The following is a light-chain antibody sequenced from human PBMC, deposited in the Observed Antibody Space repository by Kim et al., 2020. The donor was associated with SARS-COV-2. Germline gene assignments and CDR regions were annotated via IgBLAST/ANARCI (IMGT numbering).Light chain of an antibody. Sequence: GQRVTISGSGSGSNIGSYLVNWYQQLPGTAPKLLIYSNTQRPSGVPDRFSGSKSGTSASLAISGLQSEDEADYYCAAWDDSLNAVVFGGGTQLTVL. J-gene: IGLJ2*01. CDR3: AAWDDSLNAVV. CDR2: SNT. CDR1: GSNIGSYL. V-gene: IGLV1-44*01.